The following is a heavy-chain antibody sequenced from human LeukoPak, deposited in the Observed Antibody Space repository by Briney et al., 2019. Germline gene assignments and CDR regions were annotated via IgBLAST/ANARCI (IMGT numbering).Heavy chain of an antibody. CDR3: ARVSDDSSGYYSGCFDY. CDR1: GGTFSSYA. CDR2: IIPIFGTA. V-gene: IGHV1-69*05. D-gene: IGHD3-22*01. J-gene: IGHJ4*02. Sequence: SSVKVSYKASGGTFSSYAISWVRQAPGQGLEWMARIIPIFGTANYAQKFQGRVTITTDESTSTAYMELSSLRSEDTAVYYCARVSDDSSGYYSGCFDYWGQGTLVTVSS.